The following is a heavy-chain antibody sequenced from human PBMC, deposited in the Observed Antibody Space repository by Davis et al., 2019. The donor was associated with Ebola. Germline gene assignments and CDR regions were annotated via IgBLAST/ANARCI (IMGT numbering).Heavy chain of an antibody. CDR1: GFTFSSYW. V-gene: IGHV3-74*01. Sequence: PGGSLRLSCAASGFTFSSYWMHWVRQAPGKGLVWVSLIDTDGTTTTYAEPVKGRFTISRDNAKNTLYLQMNSLRAEDTAVYYCGGYYWGQGTLVTVSS. CDR2: IDTDGTTT. CDR3: GGYY. J-gene: IGHJ4*02.